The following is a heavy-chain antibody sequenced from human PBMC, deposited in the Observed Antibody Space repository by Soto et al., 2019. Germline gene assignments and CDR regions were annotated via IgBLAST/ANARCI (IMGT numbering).Heavy chain of an antibody. CDR2: INHSGST. CDR1: GGSFSGYY. J-gene: IGHJ5*02. V-gene: IGHV4-34*01. Sequence: QVQLQQWGAGLLKPSETLSLTCAVYGGSFSGYYWSWIRQPPGKGLEWIGEINHSGSTNYNPSLNSRVTISVDTSKNQFSLKLSSVTAADTAVYYCARVLGWATTYSWFDPWGQGTLVTVSS. CDR3: ARVLGWATTYSWFDP. D-gene: IGHD1-1*01.